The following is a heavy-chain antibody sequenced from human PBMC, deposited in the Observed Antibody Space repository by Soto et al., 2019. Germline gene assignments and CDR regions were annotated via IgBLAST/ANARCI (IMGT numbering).Heavy chain of an antibody. D-gene: IGHD6-6*01. V-gene: IGHV4-39*01. CDR1: GGSISSSSYY. J-gene: IGHJ6*02. CDR3: ERVQEQLVRWYGMDV. CDR2: IYYSGST. Sequence: PAESLSLTCTVSGGSISSSSYYWGWIRQPPGKGLEWSGSIYYSGSTYYNPSYNSRVTKSVYTSKNQYSLKLIYVTAADTAVYYSERVQEQLVRWYGMDVWGQGTTVTVSS.